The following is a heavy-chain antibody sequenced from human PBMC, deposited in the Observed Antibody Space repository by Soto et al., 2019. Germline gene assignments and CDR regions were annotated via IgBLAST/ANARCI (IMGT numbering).Heavy chain of an antibody. D-gene: IGHD3-3*01. CDR2: ISGSDGKT. CDR1: GFSFGSYA. J-gene: IGHJ4*02. V-gene: IGHV3-23*01. Sequence: GESLKISCAASGFSFGSYALSWVRQAPGKGLEWVSTISGSDGKTFYADSVKGRFSISRDTSQSTLYLQMNSLRADDTAMYYCARWSYLDYWGQGTRVTVSS. CDR3: ARWSYLDY.